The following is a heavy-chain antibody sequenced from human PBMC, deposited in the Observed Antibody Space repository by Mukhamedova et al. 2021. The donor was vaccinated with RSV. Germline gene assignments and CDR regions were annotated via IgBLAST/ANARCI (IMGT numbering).Heavy chain of an antibody. Sequence: GRFTISRDDSKSIAYLQMNSLKTEDTAVYYCTGFLEPPIDYWGQGTLVTVSS. J-gene: IGHJ4*02. V-gene: IGHV3-49*02. CDR3: TGFLEPPIDY. D-gene: IGHD3-3*01.